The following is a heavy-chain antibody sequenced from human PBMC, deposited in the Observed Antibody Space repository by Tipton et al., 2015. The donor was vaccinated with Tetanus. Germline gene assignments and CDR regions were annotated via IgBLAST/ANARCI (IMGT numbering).Heavy chain of an antibody. J-gene: IGHJ5*02. V-gene: IGHV4-34*01. CDR1: GGSFSGNY. Sequence: GLVKPSETLSLTCGVSGGSFSGNYWSWIRQTPGKGLEWIGEINHRGGTMYNPSLKSRVTISGDTSKNQFSLNLTSVTAADTAVHYCASLPKHWLAPRGAPWGQGTLVTVSS. D-gene: IGHD6-19*01. CDR2: INHRGGT. CDR3: ASLPKHWLAPRGAP.